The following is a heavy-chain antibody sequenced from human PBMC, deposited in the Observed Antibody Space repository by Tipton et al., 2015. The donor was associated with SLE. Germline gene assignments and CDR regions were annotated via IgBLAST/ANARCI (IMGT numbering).Heavy chain of an antibody. Sequence: TLSLTCTVSGGSISRHSWNWIRQPPGKGLQWIGYLDYTGNTNYSPSLKRRVTMSIDTSKNQFSLRLSSLTAADTAVYYCARSTSRPSSYYFYGLDVWGQGTTVTVSS. CDR3: ARSTSRPSSYYFYGLDV. CDR1: GGSISRHS. V-gene: IGHV4-59*11. D-gene: IGHD6-6*01. J-gene: IGHJ6*02. CDR2: LDYTGNT.